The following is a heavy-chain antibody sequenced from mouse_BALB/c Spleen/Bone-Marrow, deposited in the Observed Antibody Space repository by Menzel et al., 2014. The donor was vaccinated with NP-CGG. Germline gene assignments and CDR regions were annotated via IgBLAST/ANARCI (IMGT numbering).Heavy chain of an antibody. J-gene: IGHJ2*01. V-gene: IGHV1-80*01. Sequence: VQLVESGAKLVRPGSSVKISCKASGYAFSVYWMNWVKQRPGQGLEWIGQIYPGDGDTNYNGKFKGRATLTADKSSNTAYMQLSSLTSEDSAVYFCARGGISVDYWGQGTTLTVSS. CDR3: ARGGISVDY. CDR1: GYAFSVYW. CDR2: IYPGDGDT.